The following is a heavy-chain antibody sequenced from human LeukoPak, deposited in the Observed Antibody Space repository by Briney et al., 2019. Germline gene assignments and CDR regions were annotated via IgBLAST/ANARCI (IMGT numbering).Heavy chain of an antibody. CDR1: GFTFSNAW. V-gene: IGHV3-15*01. D-gene: IGHD2-2*01. J-gene: IGHJ4*02. CDR3: TTRGQEDIVVVPAAEYDY. CDR2: IKSKTDGGTT. Sequence: GGSLRLSCAASGFTFSNAWMSWVRQAPGKGLEWVGRIKSKTDGGTTDYAAPVKGRFTISRDDSKNTLYLQMNSLKTEDTAVYYCTTRGQEDIVVVPAAEYDYWGQGTLVTVSS.